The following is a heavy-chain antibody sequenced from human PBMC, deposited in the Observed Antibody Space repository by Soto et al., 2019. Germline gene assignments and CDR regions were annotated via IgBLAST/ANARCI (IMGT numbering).Heavy chain of an antibody. CDR1: GGSISSYY. CDR2: IYYSGST. CDR3: ARWRSSWVAWYFDL. J-gene: IGHJ2*01. V-gene: IGHV4-59*01. Sequence: QVQLQESGPGLVKPSETLSLTCTVSGGSISSYYWSWIRQPPGKGLEWIGYIYYSGSTNYNPSLKSRVTIAVHTSKHQSSLKLSSVTAADTAVYYCARWRSSWVAWYFDLWGRGTLVTVSS. D-gene: IGHD6-13*01.